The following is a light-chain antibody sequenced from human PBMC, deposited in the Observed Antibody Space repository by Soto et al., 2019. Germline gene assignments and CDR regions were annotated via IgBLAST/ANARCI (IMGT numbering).Light chain of an antibody. CDR1: QSVSSY. CDR2: DAS. V-gene: IGKV3-11*01. CDR3: QQRSNWLLT. Sequence: EIVLTQSPATLSLSPGERSTLSCMAIQSVSSYLAWYQQKPGKAPRLLIYDASNRATGIPARFSGSGSGTDFTLTISSLEPEDFEVYYCQQRSNWLLTFGGGTKVDIK. J-gene: IGKJ4*01.